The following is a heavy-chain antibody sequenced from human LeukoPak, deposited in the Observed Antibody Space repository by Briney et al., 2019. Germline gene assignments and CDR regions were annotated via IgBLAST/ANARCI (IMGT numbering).Heavy chain of an antibody. J-gene: IGHJ4*02. Sequence: PGGSLRLSCAASGFTVSSNYMSWVRQAPGKGLEWVSVIYSGGTTYYADSVKSRFTISRDNSKNTLFLHMNSLIAEDTAVYHCTKGGGIHVSFDYWGQGTLVTVSS. D-gene: IGHD3-16*01. CDR1: GFTVSSNY. V-gene: IGHV3-66*01. CDR3: TKGGGIHVSFDY. CDR2: IYSGGTT.